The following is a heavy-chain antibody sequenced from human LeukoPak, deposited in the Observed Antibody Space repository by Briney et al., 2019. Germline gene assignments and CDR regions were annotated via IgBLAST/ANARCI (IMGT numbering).Heavy chain of an antibody. D-gene: IGHD3-9*01. J-gene: IGHJ5*02. V-gene: IGHV4-4*07. Sequence: KTSETLSLTCTVSGGSISSYYWSWIRQPAGKGLEWIGRIYTSGSTNYNPSLKSRVTMSVDTSKNQFSLKLSSVTAADTAVYYCARGRDYDILTGYYGGWFDPWGQGTLVTVSS. CDR2: IYTSGST. CDR3: ARGRDYDILTGYYGGWFDP. CDR1: GGSISSYY.